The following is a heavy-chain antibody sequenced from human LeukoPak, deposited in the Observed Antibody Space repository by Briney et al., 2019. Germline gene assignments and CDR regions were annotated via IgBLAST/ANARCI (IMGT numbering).Heavy chain of an antibody. V-gene: IGHV1-46*03. CDR1: GYTFTSYY. CDR2: INPSGGST. Sequence: ASVKVSCKASGYTFTSYYMHWVRQAPGQGLEWMGIINPSGGSTSYAQKFQGRVTMTRDTSTSTVYTELSSLRSEDTAVYYCARAXGWCSGGSCYSLDYFDXWGQGTLVTV. CDR3: ARAXGWCSGGSCYSLDYFDX. J-gene: IGHJ4*02. D-gene: IGHD2-15*01.